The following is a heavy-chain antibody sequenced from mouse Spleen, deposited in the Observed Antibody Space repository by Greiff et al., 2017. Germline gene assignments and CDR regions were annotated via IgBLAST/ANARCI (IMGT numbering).Heavy chain of an antibody. D-gene: IGHD1-1*02. CDR3: AREGSP. J-gene: IGHJ3*01. CDR2: INPGSGGT. Sequence: VQLQQSGAELVRPGTSVKVSCKASGYAFTNYLIEWVKQRPGQGLEWIGVINPGSGGTNYNEKFKGKATLTADKSSSTAYMQLSSLTSEDSAVYFCAREGSPWGQGTLVTVSA. V-gene: IGHV1-54*01. CDR1: GYAFTNYL.